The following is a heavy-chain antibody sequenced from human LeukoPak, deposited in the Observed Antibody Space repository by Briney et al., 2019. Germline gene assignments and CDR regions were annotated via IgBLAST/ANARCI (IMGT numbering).Heavy chain of an antibody. Sequence: PSETLSLTCTVSSGSISSYYWSWIRQPAGKGLEWIGRIHATGSTNINPSLNSRVTISADNSKNQFSLKLSSVTAADTAIYYCARERIMTFRGPFDYWGQGTLVTVSS. D-gene: IGHD3-16*01. V-gene: IGHV4-4*07. CDR1: SGSISSYY. CDR3: ARERIMTFRGPFDY. J-gene: IGHJ4*02. CDR2: IHATGST.